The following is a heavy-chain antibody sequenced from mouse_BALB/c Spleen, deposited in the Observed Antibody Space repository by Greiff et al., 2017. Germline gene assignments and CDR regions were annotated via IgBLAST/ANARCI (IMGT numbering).Heavy chain of an antibody. D-gene: IGHD3-1*01. V-gene: IGHV3-6*02. CDR2: ISYDGSN. Sequence: EVQLQESGPGLVKPSQSLSLTCSVTGYSITSGYYWNWIRQFPGNKLEWMGYISYDGSNNYNPSLKNRISITRDTSKNQFFLKLNSVTTEDTATYYCARDGSSGYLFAYWGQGTLVTVSA. CDR3: ARDGSSGYLFAY. J-gene: IGHJ3*01. CDR1: GYSITSGYY.